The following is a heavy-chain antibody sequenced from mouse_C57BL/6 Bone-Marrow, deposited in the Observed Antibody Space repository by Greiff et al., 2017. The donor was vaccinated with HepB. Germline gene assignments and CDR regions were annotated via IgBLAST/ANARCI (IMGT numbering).Heavy chain of an antibody. CDR2: INPNNGGT. Sequence: VQLQQSGPELVKPGASVKMSCKASGYTFTDYNMHWVKQSPGKSLEWIGYINPNNGGTSYNQKFKGKATLTVNKSSSTAYMELRSLTSEDSAVYYCARHGYSNYEFAYWGQGTLVTVSA. V-gene: IGHV1-22*01. CDR3: ARHGYSNYEFAY. J-gene: IGHJ3*01. CDR1: GYTFTDYN. D-gene: IGHD2-5*01.